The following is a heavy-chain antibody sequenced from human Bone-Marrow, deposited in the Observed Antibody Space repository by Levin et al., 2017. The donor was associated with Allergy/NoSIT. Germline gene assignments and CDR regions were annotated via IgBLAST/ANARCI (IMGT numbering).Heavy chain of an antibody. CDR1: GYPFTSYD. J-gene: IGHJ4*02. CDR2: MNPNSGDT. CDR3: ARVWGSVDY. Sequence: ASVKVSCKASGYPFTSYDINWVRQATGQGLEWMGWMNPNSGDTGYAQKFQGRVTITRDAAISTAYMELNSLRSDDTAVYYCARVWGSVDYWGQGTLVTVSS. D-gene: IGHD3-16*01. V-gene: IGHV1-8*01.